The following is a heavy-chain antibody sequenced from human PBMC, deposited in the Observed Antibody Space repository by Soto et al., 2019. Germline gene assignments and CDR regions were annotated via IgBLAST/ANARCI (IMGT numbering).Heavy chain of an antibody. CDR1: GFTFSSYG. J-gene: IGHJ1*01. D-gene: IGHD3-22*01. Sequence: QVQLVESGGGVVQPGRSLRLSCAASGFTFSSYGMHWVRQAPGKGLEWVAVIWYDGSNKYYADSVKGRFTISRDNSKNTLYLQMNSLRAEDTAVYYCARDYYDSSGSEYFQHWGQGTLVTVSS. CDR3: ARDYYDSSGSEYFQH. V-gene: IGHV3-33*01. CDR2: IWYDGSNK.